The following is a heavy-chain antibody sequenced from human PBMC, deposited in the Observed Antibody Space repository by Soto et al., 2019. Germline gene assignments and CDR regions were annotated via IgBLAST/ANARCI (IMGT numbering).Heavy chain of an antibody. CDR3: ARDSAGWFGILVNYFDY. D-gene: IGHD3-10*01. CDR2: MNPNSGDT. J-gene: IGHJ4*02. Sequence: ASVKVSCKASGYTFTSYDINWVRQATGQGLEWMGWMNPNSGDTSYAESVKGRVTISRDNAKNTLYLQMSSLRPEDTAVYYCARDSAGWFGILVNYFDYWGQGIRVTVSS. V-gene: IGHV1-8*01. CDR1: GYTFTSYD.